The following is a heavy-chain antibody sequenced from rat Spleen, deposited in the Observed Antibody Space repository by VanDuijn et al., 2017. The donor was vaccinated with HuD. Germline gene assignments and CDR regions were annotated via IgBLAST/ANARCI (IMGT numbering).Heavy chain of an antibody. CDR2: MWNDGDT. J-gene: IGHJ2*01. Sequence: QVQLKESGPGLVQPSQTLSLTCTVSGFSLTSYHVHWVRQPPGKGLEWMGIMWNDGDTSYNSALKSRLSISRDTSKSQVFLKMNSLQTEDTAPYYWARGPMHNPGNYFDYWGQGVMVTVSS. V-gene: IGHV2-32*01. D-gene: IGHD4-1*01. CDR3: ARGPMHNPGNYFDY. CDR1: GFSLTSYH.